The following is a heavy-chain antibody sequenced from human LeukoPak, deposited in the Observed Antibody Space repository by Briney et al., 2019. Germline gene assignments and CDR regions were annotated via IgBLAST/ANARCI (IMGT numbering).Heavy chain of an antibody. J-gene: IGHJ6*02. CDR1: GFTFSSYG. Sequence: PGGSLRLSCAASGFTFSSYGMHWVRQAPGKGLEWVAVISYDGSNKYYADSVKGRFTISRDNSKNTLYLQMNSLRAEDTAVYYCAKDRERGSSWYSPNYYYYGMDVWGQGTTVTVSS. D-gene: IGHD6-13*01. CDR2: ISYDGSNK. CDR3: AKDRERGSSWYSPNYYYYGMDV. V-gene: IGHV3-30*18.